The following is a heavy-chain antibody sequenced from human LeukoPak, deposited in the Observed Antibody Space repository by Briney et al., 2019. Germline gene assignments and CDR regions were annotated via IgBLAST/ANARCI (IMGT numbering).Heavy chain of an antibody. Sequence: ASVKVSCKVSGYTLTELSMHWVRQAPGKGLEWMGGFDPEDGETIYAQKFQGRVTMTEDTSTDSAYMELSSLRSEDTAVYYCATRVYYDSSGYPRPGLDAFDIWGQGTMVTVSS. CDR3: ATRVYYDSSGYPRPGLDAFDI. CDR2: FDPEDGET. D-gene: IGHD3-22*01. J-gene: IGHJ3*02. CDR1: GYTLTELS. V-gene: IGHV1-24*01.